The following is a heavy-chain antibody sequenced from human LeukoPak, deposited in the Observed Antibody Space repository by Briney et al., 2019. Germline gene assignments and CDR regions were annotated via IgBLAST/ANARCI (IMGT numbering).Heavy chain of an antibody. J-gene: IGHJ5*02. CDR3: ARGVIVVVPAAGFDP. CDR1: GYTFTSYD. Sequence: ASVKVSCKASGYTFTSYDINWVPQATGQGLEWMGWMNPNSGNTGYAQKFQGRVTMTRNTSISTAYMELSSLRSEDTAVYYCARGVIVVVPAAGFDPWGQGTLVTVSS. D-gene: IGHD2-2*01. CDR2: MNPNSGNT. V-gene: IGHV1-8*01.